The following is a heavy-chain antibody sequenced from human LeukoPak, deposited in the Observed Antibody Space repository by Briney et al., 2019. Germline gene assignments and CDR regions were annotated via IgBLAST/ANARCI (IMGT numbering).Heavy chain of an antibody. Sequence: TETLSLTCAVYGGSFSGYYWSWIRQPPGKGLEWIGETNHSGSTNYNPSLKSRVTISVDTSKNQFSLKLSSVTAADTAVYYCARGRWSLLWFGESSFDPWGQGTLVTVSS. D-gene: IGHD3-10*01. CDR1: GGSFSGYY. V-gene: IGHV4-34*01. CDR2: TNHSGST. CDR3: ARGRWSLLWFGESSFDP. J-gene: IGHJ5*02.